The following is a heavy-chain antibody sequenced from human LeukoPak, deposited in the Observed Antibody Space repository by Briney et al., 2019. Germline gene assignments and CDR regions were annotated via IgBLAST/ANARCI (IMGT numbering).Heavy chain of an antibody. CDR2: IYYSGST. CDR3: ARRESSGWYFSPRYYYMDV. Sequence: SETLSLTCTVSGGSISSSSYYWGWIRQPPGKGLEWIGSIYYSGSTYYNPSLKSRVTTSVDTSKNQFSLKLSSVTAADTAVYYCARRESSGWYFSPRYYYMDVWGKGTTVTVSS. D-gene: IGHD6-19*01. J-gene: IGHJ6*03. CDR1: GGSISSSSYY. V-gene: IGHV4-39*01.